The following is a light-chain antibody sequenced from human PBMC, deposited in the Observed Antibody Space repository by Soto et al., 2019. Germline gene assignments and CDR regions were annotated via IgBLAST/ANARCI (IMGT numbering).Light chain of an antibody. J-gene: IGLJ1*01. CDR1: SSDVGGHNY. CDR3: KSYTSSPTHNYV. V-gene: IGLV2-14*01. CDR2: EVT. Sequence: QSALTQPASVSGSPGQSITISCTGSSSDVGGHNYVSWYQQYPGKAPKLIIYEVTNRPSGVSDRFSGSKSGNTASLTISGIQPEDEADYYCKSYTSSPTHNYVFGIGTKLTV.